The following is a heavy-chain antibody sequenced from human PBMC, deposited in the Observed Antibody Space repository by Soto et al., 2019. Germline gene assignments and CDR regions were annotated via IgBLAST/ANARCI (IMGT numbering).Heavy chain of an antibody. V-gene: IGHV3-23*01. CDR2: LTSGGGT. CDR1: GFILNSYG. Sequence: EVQLLESGGGLVQPGGSLRLSCEASGFILNSYGMSWVRQAPGKGLEWVSTLTSGGGTHYADSVKGRLTISRENSKNTLYLQMNSLRAEDTAVYYCAKDGDLYSGYSDHWGQGTLVTGSS. CDR3: AKDGDLYSGYSDH. J-gene: IGHJ4*02. D-gene: IGHD5-12*01.